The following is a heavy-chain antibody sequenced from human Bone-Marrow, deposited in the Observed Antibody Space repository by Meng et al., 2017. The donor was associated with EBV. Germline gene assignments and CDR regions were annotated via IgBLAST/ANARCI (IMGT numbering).Heavy chain of an antibody. D-gene: IGHD6-13*01. J-gene: IGHJ6*02. CDR2: IRSKANSYAT. Sequence: EVQLVEFGGGLVQPGXXXXLSRVGFGFTFCGSAMHWVRQASGKGLEWVGRIRSKANSYATAYAASVKGRFTISRDDSKNTAYLQMNSLKTEDTAVYYCTRHSAFGGRIAAAGYGMDVWGQGTTVTVSS. V-gene: IGHV3-73*02. CDR1: GFTFCGSA. CDR3: TRHSAFGGRIAAAGYGMDV.